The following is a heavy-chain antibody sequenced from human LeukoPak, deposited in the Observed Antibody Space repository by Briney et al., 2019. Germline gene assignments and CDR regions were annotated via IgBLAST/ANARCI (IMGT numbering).Heavy chain of an antibody. Sequence: GGSLRLSCAASGFTFSSYSMKWVRQAPGKGLEWVSYISSSSSPIYYADSVKGRFTVSRDNAKNSLYLQMNSLRDEDTAVYYCAKDWRGYRNGADDWGQGTLVTVSS. D-gene: IGHD5-18*01. CDR2: ISSSSSPI. V-gene: IGHV3-48*02. CDR3: AKDWRGYRNGADD. J-gene: IGHJ4*02. CDR1: GFTFSSYS.